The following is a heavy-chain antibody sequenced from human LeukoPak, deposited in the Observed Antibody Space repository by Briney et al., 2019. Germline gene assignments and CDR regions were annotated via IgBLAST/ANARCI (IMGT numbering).Heavy chain of an antibody. J-gene: IGHJ3*02. D-gene: IGHD2-21*01. V-gene: IGHV3-7*01. CDR2: INPDGSQG. CDR3: ARDPAYGALDI. CDR1: GFTFSNSY. Sequence: GWSLRLSCEASGFTFSNSYMSWVRQAPGKGLEGVAIINPDGSQGSYVDSVKGRFAISRDNALNSLFLQMNSLSAEDTAVYYCARDPAYGALDIWGQGTTVTVSS.